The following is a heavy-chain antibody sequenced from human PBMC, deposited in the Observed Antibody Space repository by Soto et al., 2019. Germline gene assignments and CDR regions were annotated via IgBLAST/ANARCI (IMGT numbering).Heavy chain of an antibody. CDR3: ARELLGNRKYYYDSSGYDGMDV. Sequence: GGSLRLSCAASGFTFSSYEMNWVRQAPGEGLEWVSYISSSGSTIYYADSVKGRFTISRDNAKNSLYLQMNSLRAEDTAVYYCARELLGNRKYYYDSSGYDGMDVWGQGTTVTVSS. D-gene: IGHD3-22*01. CDR1: GFTFSSYE. V-gene: IGHV3-48*03. J-gene: IGHJ6*02. CDR2: ISSSGSTI.